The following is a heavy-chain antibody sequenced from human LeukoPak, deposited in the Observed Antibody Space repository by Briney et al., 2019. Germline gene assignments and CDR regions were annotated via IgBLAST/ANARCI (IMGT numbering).Heavy chain of an antibody. CDR1: GFTFSSYW. CDR2: IKQDGSEK. CDR3: ARVRSYYGSGYYFDY. J-gene: IGHJ4*02. D-gene: IGHD3-10*01. V-gene: IGHV3-7*01. Sequence: GGSLRLSCAASGFTFSSYWMSWVRQAPGKGLEWVANIKQDGSEKYYVDSAKGRFTISRDNAKNSLYPQMNSLRAEDTAVYYCARVRSYYGSGYYFDYWGQGTLVTVSS.